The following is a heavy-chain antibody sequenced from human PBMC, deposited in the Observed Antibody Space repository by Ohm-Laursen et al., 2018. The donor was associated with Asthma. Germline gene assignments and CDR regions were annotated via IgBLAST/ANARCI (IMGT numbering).Heavy chain of an antibody. D-gene: IGHD3-16*01. CDR3: AREGGGMDV. V-gene: IGHV3-48*01. J-gene: IGHJ6*02. Sequence: SLRLSCTASGFTFSSYSMNWVRQAPGQGLGWVSYISSSSTTIYYADSVKGRFTISRDNAKNSLYLQMIKLRAEDTAVYYCAREGGGMDVWGPGTTVTVSS. CDR1: GFTFSSYS. CDR2: ISSSSTTI.